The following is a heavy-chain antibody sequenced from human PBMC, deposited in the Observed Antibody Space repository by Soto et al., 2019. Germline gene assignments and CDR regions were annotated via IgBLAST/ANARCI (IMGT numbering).Heavy chain of an antibody. J-gene: IGHJ6*01. V-gene: IGHV1-18*01. CDR1: GYTFTTSG. CDR2: ISTYNGDT. D-gene: IGHD1-26*01. Sequence: QVQLVQSGPEVRKPGASVKVSCEASGYTFTTSGISWVRQVPGQGLEWMGWISTYNGDTNSAQNFQGRVLMTADTSTGTAYMELMCLKSHDTAVYYCARQGSWPYYYYGLGGWGQGTTVTVSS. CDR3: ARQGSWPYYYYGLGG.